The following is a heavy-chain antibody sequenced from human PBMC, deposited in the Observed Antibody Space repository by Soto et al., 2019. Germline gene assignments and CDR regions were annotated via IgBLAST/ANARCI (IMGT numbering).Heavy chain of an antibody. CDR2: IYPGDSDT. CDR1: GCSFTTYW. J-gene: IGHJ6*02. V-gene: IGHV5-51*01. Sequence: GESQKISCKVSGCSFTTYWIGWVRQMPGKGLEWMGIIYPGDSDTRYSPSFQGQVTIPADKSINTAYLQWSSLKASDTAMYYCARRSRGMDVWGQGTTVTVSS. CDR3: ARRSRGMDV.